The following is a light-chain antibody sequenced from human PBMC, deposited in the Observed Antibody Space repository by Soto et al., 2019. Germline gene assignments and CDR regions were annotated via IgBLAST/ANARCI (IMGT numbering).Light chain of an antibody. CDR1: QGVSRY. Sequence: MTQSPSLLLASTGDRVTLGXRMSQGVSRYLAWYQQKPGXPPRXXXYWXSTRTMATPARLSGSGSGTDFTLTISSLQSEDLAVYDCQHRSNGPITFGQGTRLEI. CDR3: QHRSNGPIT. V-gene: IGKV3-15*01. CDR2: WXS. J-gene: IGKJ5*01.